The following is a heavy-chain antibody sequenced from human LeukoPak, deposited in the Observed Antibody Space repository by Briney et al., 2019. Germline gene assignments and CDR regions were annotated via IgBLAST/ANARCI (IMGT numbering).Heavy chain of an antibody. Sequence: GGSLRLSCAASGFTFSSYWMSWVRQAPGKGLEWVANIKQDGSEKYYVDSVKGRFTISRDNAKNSLYLQMNSLRAEDTAVYYCARDRYYGSGSFYRVWFDPWGQGTLVTVSS. CDR3: ARDRYYGSGSFYRVWFDP. V-gene: IGHV3-7*04. CDR1: GFTFSSYW. D-gene: IGHD3-10*01. J-gene: IGHJ5*02. CDR2: IKQDGSEK.